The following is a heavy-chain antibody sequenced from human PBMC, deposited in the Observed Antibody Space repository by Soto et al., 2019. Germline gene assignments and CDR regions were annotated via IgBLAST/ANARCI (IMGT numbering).Heavy chain of an antibody. CDR3: ARHLHDYGDLTNVDY. J-gene: IGHJ4*02. V-gene: IGHV4-39*01. CDR2: IYYSGST. D-gene: IGHD4-17*01. Sequence: SESLSLTCTVSGGSISSSRYYWGWIRQPPGKGLELIGSIYYSGSTYYNPSLKSRVTISVDTSKNQFSLKLSSVTAADTAVYYCARHLHDYGDLTNVDYWGQGTLVTVSS. CDR1: GGSISSSRYY.